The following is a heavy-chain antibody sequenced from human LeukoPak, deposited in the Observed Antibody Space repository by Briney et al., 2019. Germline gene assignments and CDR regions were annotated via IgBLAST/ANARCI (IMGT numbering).Heavy chain of an antibody. CDR2: IYYSGST. D-gene: IGHD2-21*01. V-gene: IGHV4-31*03. CDR3: ARAPPYFFDY. J-gene: IGHJ4*02. CDR1: GGSISSGGYY. Sequence: PSETLSLTCTDSGGSISSGGYYWSWIRQHPGKGLEWIGYIYYSGSTYFNPSLKSRVTISVDTSKNQFSLKLSSVTAADTAVYYCARAPPYFFDYWGQGTLVTVSS.